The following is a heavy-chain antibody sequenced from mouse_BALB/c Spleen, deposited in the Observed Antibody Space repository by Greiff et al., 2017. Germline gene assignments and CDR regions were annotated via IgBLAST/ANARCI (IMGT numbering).Heavy chain of an antibody. Sequence: EVQLVESGGGLVQPGGSRKLSCAASGFTFSSFGMHWVRQAPEKGLEWVAYISSGSSTIYYADTVKGRFTISRDNPKNALFLQMTSLRSEDTAMYYCARSGLTGTDYWGQGTTLTVSS. CDR2: ISSGSSTI. CDR1: GFTFSSFG. J-gene: IGHJ2*01. CDR3: ARSGLTGTDY. D-gene: IGHD4-1*01. V-gene: IGHV5-17*02.